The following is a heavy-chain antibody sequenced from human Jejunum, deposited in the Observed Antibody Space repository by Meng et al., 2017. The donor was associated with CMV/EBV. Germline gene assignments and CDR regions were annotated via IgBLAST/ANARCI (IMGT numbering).Heavy chain of an antibody. D-gene: IGHD3-10*01. CDR2: INPTGGSA. CDR3: ARAYNYFGSLDP. Sequence: SCEASGYTFTAYYVHWVRQAPGQGLGWVGMINPTGGSARHAEKFQGRVRMTSDTSTSTVHMELSSLRFDDTAVYYCARAYNYFGSLDPWGQGTLVTVSS. CDR1: GYTFTAYY. V-gene: IGHV1-46*01. J-gene: IGHJ5*02.